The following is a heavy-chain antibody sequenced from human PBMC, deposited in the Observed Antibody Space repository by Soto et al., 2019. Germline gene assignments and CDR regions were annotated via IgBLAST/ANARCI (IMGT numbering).Heavy chain of an antibody. CDR1: GTTVSSNIAA. D-gene: IGHD1-26*01. CDR2: TYYRSKWYN. CDR3: ARDVRRVGATTKYYYGMDV. J-gene: IGHJ6*04. Sequence: SQTPSVTCAMSGTTVSSNIAAWNFIRQSPSRGLHWLGRTYYRSKWYNDYAVSVKSRITINPDTSKNQFSLQLNSVTPEDTAVYYCARDVRRVGATTKYYYGMDVWGKGTKVTVSS. V-gene: IGHV6-1*01.